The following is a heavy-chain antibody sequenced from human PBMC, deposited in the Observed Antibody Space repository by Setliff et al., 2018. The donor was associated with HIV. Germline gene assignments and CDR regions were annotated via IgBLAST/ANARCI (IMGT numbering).Heavy chain of an antibody. J-gene: IGHJ6*02. CDR2: ISPYNGHT. CDR3: ARLGSGWSDSYYYAMDV. D-gene: IGHD6-19*01. CDR1: GYTFPTYG. V-gene: IGHV1-18*01. Sequence: ASVKVSCKASGYTFPTYGISWVRQAPGHGLEWMGWISPYNGHTKYAQTFQGRVTMTIDTSTNSAYMELRSLRSDDTAVYFCARLGSGWSDSYYYAMDVWGQGTTVTVSS.